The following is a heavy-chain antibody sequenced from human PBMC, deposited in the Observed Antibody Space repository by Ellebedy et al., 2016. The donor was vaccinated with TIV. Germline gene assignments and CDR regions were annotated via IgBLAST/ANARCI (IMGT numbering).Heavy chain of an antibody. CDR3: ASVAFSSLSPSDY. Sequence: AASVKVSCKTSGYTFTDYHMHWMRQAPGQGLEWMGWIYPSSGDTRYAQKFQGRVTMTRDTSISTGYMELNRLTSDDTATYYCASVAFSSLSPSDYWGQGTEVAVSS. CDR2: IYPSSGDT. CDR1: GYTFTDYH. J-gene: IGHJ4*02. V-gene: IGHV1-2*02. D-gene: IGHD2-2*01.